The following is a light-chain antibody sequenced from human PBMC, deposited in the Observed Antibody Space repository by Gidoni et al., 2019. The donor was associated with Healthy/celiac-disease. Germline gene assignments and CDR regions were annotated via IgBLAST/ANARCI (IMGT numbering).Light chain of an antibody. CDR1: QSVSSY. Sequence: PGERATLSCRASQSVSSYLAWYQQKPGQAPRLLIYDASNRATGIPARLSGSGSGTDFTLTISSLEAENFAVYCCQQRSNWPTFGEXTRLEIK. J-gene: IGKJ5*01. V-gene: IGKV3-11*01. CDR2: DAS. CDR3: QQRSNWPT.